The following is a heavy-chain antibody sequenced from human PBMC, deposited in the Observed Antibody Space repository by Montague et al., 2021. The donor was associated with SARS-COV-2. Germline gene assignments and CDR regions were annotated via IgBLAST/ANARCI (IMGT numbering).Heavy chain of an antibody. J-gene: IGHJ5*02. D-gene: IGHD3-10*01. CDR3: ARHYASGTYPLDL. Sequence: TLSLTCAVSGVSISEFGWSWVRQSPTKGLEWVAFIFTKAGTSYSPSLESRLTVSLDTSKNQVSLNLTSVTAADTAVYYCARHYASGTYPLDLWGRGTLVTVSS. V-gene: IGHV4-4*08. CDR1: GVSISEFG. CDR2: IFTKAGT.